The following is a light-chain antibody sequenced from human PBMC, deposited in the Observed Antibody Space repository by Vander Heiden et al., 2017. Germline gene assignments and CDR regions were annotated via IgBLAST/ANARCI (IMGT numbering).Light chain of an antibody. CDR1: QSISNY. CDR3: QQTDSTPPWT. J-gene: IGKJ2*01. Sequence: DIQMTQSPSSLSASVGDRVTITCRASQSISNYVHWYQQKPGKGPKLLIYAASSLQSGVPSRFSGSGSGTDFTLTISSRQPEDFATYYCQQTDSTPPWTFGQGTKLEIK. CDR2: AAS. V-gene: IGKV1-39*01.